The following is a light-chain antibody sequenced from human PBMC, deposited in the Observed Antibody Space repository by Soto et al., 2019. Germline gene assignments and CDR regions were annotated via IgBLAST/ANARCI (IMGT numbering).Light chain of an antibody. CDR3: SSYTSSSTRV. J-gene: IGLJ1*01. CDR1: SSDVGGYNY. CDR2: DVS. V-gene: IGLV2-14*01. Sequence: QSVLTQPASVSESPGQSITISCTGTSSDVGGYNYVSWYQQHPGKAPKLMIYDVSNRPSGVSNRFSGSKSGNTASLSISGLQAEHEADYYCSSYTSSSTRVFGTGTKVTVL.